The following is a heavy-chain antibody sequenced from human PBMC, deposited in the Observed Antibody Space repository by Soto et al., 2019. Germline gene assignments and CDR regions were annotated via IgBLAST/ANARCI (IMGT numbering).Heavy chain of an antibody. CDR2: ISYDGSNK. Sequence: TGGSLRLSCAASGFTFSSYGMHWVRQAPGKGLEWVAVISYDGSNKYYADSVKGRFTISRDNSKNTLYLQMNSLRAEDTAVYYCTTGGGIADYYGMDVWGQGTTVTVSS. CDR3: TTGGGIADYYGMDV. D-gene: IGHD6-13*01. CDR1: GFTFSSYG. V-gene: IGHV3-30*03. J-gene: IGHJ6*02.